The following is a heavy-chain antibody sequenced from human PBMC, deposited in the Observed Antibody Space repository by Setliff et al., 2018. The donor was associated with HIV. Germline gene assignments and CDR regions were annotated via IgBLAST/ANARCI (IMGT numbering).Heavy chain of an antibody. V-gene: IGHV3-66*02. J-gene: IGHJ4*02. CDR1: GITVSGIY. CDR3: ARGFDYAQRPPLYYFDY. D-gene: IGHD2-2*01. Sequence: GGSLRLSCVASGITVSGIYMTWVRQAPGKGLEWVSVINGGTTTYYADSVKGRFTISRDNSKNTLYLQMNSLRVEDTAVYYCARGFDYAQRPPLYYFDYWGQGTLVTVSS. CDR2: INGGTTT.